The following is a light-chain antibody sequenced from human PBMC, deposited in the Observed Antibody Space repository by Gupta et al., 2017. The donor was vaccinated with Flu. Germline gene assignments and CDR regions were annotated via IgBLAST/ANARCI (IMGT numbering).Light chain of an antibody. J-gene: IGKJ3*01. Sequence: GTLSLSPGERATLSCRASQSVKSGYLAWYQQKPGQAPRVLIHGASSRATGLPDRFSGSGSGTYFTLTISILDPEDFAVYYCQQDHNSPFTFGHGTKVDIK. V-gene: IGKV3-20*01. CDR1: QSVKSGY. CDR2: GAS. CDR3: QQDHNSPFT.